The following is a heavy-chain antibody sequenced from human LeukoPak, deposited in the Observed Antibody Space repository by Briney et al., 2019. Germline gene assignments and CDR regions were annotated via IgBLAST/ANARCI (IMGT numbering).Heavy chain of an antibody. D-gene: IGHD2-15*01. CDR2: VSPSGDST. Sequence: GGSLRLSCAASGSIFSDYTMRWVRQAPGKGLEWVSSVSPSGDSTYYADFVKGRFTISRDNPKNTLYLQLNSLRAEDTAVYYCARVAATSYFDYWGQGTLVTVSS. CDR1: GSIFSDYT. V-gene: IGHV3-23*01. J-gene: IGHJ4*02. CDR3: ARVAATSYFDY.